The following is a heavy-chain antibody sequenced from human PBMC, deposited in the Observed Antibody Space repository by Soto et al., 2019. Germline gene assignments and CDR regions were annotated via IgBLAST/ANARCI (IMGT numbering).Heavy chain of an antibody. CDR3: AIVSPGRYCRTTSCPGMAV. Sequence: GGFLRLSCAASGFTFNSYGMHWVRQAPGKGLEWVAVIWYDGSNKYYAGSVKGRFTISRDNAKNSLYLQINSLRDEDTAVYYCAIVSPGRYCRTTSCPGMAVRGKGTTVPVSP. J-gene: IGHJ6*04. CDR1: GFTFNSYG. V-gene: IGHV3-33*01. D-gene: IGHD2-2*01. CDR2: IWYDGSNK.